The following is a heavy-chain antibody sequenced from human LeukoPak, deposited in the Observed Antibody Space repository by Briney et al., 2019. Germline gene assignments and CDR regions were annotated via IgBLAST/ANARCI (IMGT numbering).Heavy chain of an antibody. D-gene: IGHD4-17*01. CDR2: ISGSVGET. J-gene: IGHJ4*02. CDR1: GFSLSTYA. Sequence: PGGSLRLSCAASGFSLSTYAMSWVRQAPGEGLEWVSVISGSVGETYYADTVKFRFTISGDNSKNTVYLQMNSLRAEDTALYYCAKGGVYGDYYFDYWGQGTLVTVSS. V-gene: IGHV3-23*01. CDR3: AKGGVYGDYYFDY.